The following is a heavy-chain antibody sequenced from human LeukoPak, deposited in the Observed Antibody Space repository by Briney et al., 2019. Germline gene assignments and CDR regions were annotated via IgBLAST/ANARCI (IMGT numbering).Heavy chain of an antibody. CDR3: ALLAVASDFDY. Sequence: GGSLRLSCAVSGFPFSFFEINWVRQAPGKGLEWVSNIGSSGRTRYYADSVKGRFSISRDNAKNSLYLQMNSLRVEDTGVYYCALLAVASDFDYWGQGAPVTVSS. CDR2: IGSSGRTR. D-gene: IGHD6-19*01. J-gene: IGHJ4*02. CDR1: GFPFSFFE. V-gene: IGHV3-48*03.